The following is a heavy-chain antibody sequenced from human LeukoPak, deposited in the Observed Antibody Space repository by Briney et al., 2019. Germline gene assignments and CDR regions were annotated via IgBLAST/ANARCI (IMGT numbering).Heavy chain of an antibody. D-gene: IGHD2-8*01. CDR3: ARGWGSKVYASAFDV. Sequence: GGFLRLSCAASGFTFSTYGMHWVRQAPGKGLEWITVIWHDGSHKDYADSVKGRFTISRDNSKNTVYLQMNDLRAEDTALYYCARGWGSKVYASAFDVWGQGTMATVSS. CDR1: GFTFSTYG. V-gene: IGHV3-33*01. J-gene: IGHJ3*01. CDR2: IWHDGSHK.